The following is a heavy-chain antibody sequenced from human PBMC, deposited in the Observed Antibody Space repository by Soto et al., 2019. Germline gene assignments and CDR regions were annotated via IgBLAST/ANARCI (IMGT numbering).Heavy chain of an antibody. V-gene: IGHV3-33*01. D-gene: IGHD3-16*01. CDR3: ARGNYVSAYYYYYGMDV. Sequence: HPGGSLRLSCAASGFTFSSFGMHWVRQAPGKGLEWVAVIWYDGSKNYYIDSVKGRFTVSRDHSKNTLYLQINSLRAEDTAVYYCARGNYVSAYYYYYGMDVWGQGTTVTVSS. J-gene: IGHJ6*02. CDR2: IWYDGSKN. CDR1: GFTFSSFG.